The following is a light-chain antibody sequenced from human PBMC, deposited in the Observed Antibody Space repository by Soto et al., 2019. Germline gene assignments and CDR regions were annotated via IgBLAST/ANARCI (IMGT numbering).Light chain of an antibody. CDR1: QDIRIY. Sequence: DLQMTQSPSSLSASVGDRVTITCQASQDIRIYLNWYQQKPGKAPKVLISDASNLERGVPSRFSGSGIGTDFTLTISSLQPEDVATYYCQQCDNLPLTFGGGTKVEIK. V-gene: IGKV1-33*01. CDR2: DAS. J-gene: IGKJ4*01. CDR3: QQCDNLPLT.